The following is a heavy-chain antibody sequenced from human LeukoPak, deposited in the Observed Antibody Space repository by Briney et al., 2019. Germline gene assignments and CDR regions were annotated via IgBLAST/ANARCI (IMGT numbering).Heavy chain of an antibody. Sequence: PSETLSLTCTVSGGSISSYYWSRIRQPAGTGLEWIGRIYTSGSTNYNPSLNSRVTMSVDTSKNQFSLRLSSVTAADTAVYYCARGVAVAGDFVYWGQGTLVTVSS. J-gene: IGHJ4*02. CDR2: IYTSGST. V-gene: IGHV4-4*07. CDR3: ARGVAVAGDFVY. D-gene: IGHD6-19*01. CDR1: GGSISSYY.